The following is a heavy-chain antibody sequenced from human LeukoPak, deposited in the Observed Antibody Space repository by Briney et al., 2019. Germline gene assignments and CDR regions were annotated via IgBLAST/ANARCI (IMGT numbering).Heavy chain of an antibody. Sequence: PSETLSLTCTVSGGSISSYYWSWIRHPPGKGLEWIGYIYYSGTTNYKPSLKSRVTISVDTSKNQFSLKLSPVTAADTAVYYCAGGNWNYVWFDPWGPGTLVTVSS. CDR2: IYYSGTT. CDR1: GGSISSYY. J-gene: IGHJ5*02. V-gene: IGHV4-59*01. D-gene: IGHD1-7*01. CDR3: AGGNWNYVWFDP.